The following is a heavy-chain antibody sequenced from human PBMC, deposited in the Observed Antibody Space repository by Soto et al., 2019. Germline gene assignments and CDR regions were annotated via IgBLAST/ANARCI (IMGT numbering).Heavy chain of an antibody. CDR3: ARGSQVTIFGVVIEIPNWFDP. CDR2: IYYSGST. V-gene: IGHV4-59*01. J-gene: IGHJ5*02. CDR1: GGSISSYY. Sequence: PSETLSLTCTVSGGSISSYYWSWIRQPPGKGLEWIGYIYYSGSTNYYPSLKSRVTISVDTSKNQFSLKLSSVTAADTAVYYCARGSQVTIFGVVIEIPNWFDPWGQGTLVTVSS. D-gene: IGHD3-3*01.